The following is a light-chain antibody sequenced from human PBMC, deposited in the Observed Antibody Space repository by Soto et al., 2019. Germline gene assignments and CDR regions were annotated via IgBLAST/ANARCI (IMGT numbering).Light chain of an antibody. CDR2: VTY. Sequence: EIVMTQSPATLSVSPGDTVTLSCRASQSVSSNLSWYQQKPRQAPRLLIYVTYTRATGIPARFSGSGSGTEFTLTISRLQCEDIEVYSCHQYDNWLPFTFGPGTHLHLK. CDR1: QSVSSN. CDR3: HQYDNWLPFT. J-gene: IGKJ3*01. V-gene: IGKV3D-15*01.